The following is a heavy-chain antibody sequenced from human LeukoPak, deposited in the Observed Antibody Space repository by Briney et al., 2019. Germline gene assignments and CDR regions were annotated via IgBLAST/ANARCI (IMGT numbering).Heavy chain of an antibody. V-gene: IGHV3-21*04. D-gene: IGHD3-22*01. J-gene: IGHJ4*02. CDR2: ISSSSSYI. Sequence: GGSLRLSCAASGFTFSSYSMNWVRQAPGKGLEWVSSISSSSSYIYYADSVKGRFTLSRDNAKNSLYLQMNSLRAEDTAVYYCAKDLLKVVVITTMPFDYWGQGTLVTVSS. CDR1: GFTFSSYS. CDR3: AKDLLKVVVITTMPFDY.